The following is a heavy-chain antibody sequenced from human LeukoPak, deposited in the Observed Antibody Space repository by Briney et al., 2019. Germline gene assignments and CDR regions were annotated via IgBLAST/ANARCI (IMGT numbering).Heavy chain of an antibody. CDR2: IYYSGST. D-gene: IGHD1-26*01. Sequence: PSETLSLTCTVSGGSISTYYWSWMRQPPGRGLEWIGYIYYSGSTNYNPSLKSRATISVDKSKNQFSLKLSSVTAADTAVYYCAQSGGVGATYGNLDYWGQGTLVTVSS. CDR1: GGSISTYY. J-gene: IGHJ4*02. CDR3: AQSGGVGATYGNLDY. V-gene: IGHV4-59*12.